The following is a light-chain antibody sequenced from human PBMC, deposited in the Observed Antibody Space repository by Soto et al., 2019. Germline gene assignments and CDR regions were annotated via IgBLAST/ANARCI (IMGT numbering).Light chain of an antibody. CDR1: QRVSSY. J-gene: IGKJ1*01. CDR3: QHYITSLTT. Sequence: EIVMTQSPAPLSVSPGERATLSCRASQRVSSYLAWYQQKPGQAPRLLIYDASYRATGIPARFSGSGSGTDFTLTISRLEPEDFAVYYCQHYITSLTTFGQGTKVDIK. V-gene: IGKV3D-15*01. CDR2: DAS.